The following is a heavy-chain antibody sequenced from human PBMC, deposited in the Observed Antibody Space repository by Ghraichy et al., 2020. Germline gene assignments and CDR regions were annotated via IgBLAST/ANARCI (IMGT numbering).Heavy chain of an antibody. CDR2: IDRDDEK. J-gene: IGHJ4*02. Sequence: SGTTLVKPTQTLTLTCTFSGFSLDTHGLCVNWIRQPPGKALEWLGRIDRDDEKVYNPSLKTRLTISKDTSKNQVVLTMTNMDPADTATYYCVRMLRPYCPSYICYDYFDSWGPGMLVTVSS. D-gene: IGHD3-10*01. CDR1: GFSLDTHGLC. V-gene: IGHV2-70*17. CDR3: VRMLRPYCPSYICYDYFDS.